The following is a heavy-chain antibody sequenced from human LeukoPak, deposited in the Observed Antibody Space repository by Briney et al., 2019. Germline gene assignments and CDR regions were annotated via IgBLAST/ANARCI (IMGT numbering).Heavy chain of an antibody. CDR2: INHSGST. CDR1: GGSFSGYY. D-gene: IGHD2-8*02. Sequence: SETLSLTCAVYGGSFSGYYWSWILQPPGKGLEWIGEINHSGSTNYNPSLKSRVTISVDTSKNQFSLKLSSVTAADTAVYYCARGRTGGSLRRSYYFDYWGQGTLVTVSS. CDR3: ARGRTGGSLRRSYYFDY. V-gene: IGHV4-34*01. J-gene: IGHJ4*02.